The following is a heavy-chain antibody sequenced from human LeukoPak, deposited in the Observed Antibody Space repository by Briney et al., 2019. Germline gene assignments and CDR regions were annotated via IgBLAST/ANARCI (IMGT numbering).Heavy chain of an antibody. D-gene: IGHD6-13*01. CDR2: INHSGST. V-gene: IGHV4-34*01. CDR1: GGSFSGYY. Sequence: PSETLSLTCAVYGGSFSGYYWSWIRQPPGKGLEWIGEINHSGSTNYNPSLKSRVTISVDTSKNQFSLKLSSVTAADTAVYYCARGGDSSSWYDLGFDPWGQGTLVTVSS. CDR3: ARGGDSSSWYDLGFDP. J-gene: IGHJ5*02.